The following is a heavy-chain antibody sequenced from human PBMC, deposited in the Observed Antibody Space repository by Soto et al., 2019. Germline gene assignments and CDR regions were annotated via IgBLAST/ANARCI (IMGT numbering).Heavy chain of an antibody. CDR1: GFTFSSYG. CDR3: ARDGSGAAANPYFDY. J-gene: IGHJ4*02. V-gene: IGHV3-30*03. CDR2: ISHDGSDK. D-gene: IGHD2-2*01. Sequence: GGSLRLSCAASGFTFSSYGFHWVRQAPGKGLEWVALISHDGSDKKYADSVTGRFTISRDNSKNTLYLQMNSLRAEDTAVYYCARDGSGAAANPYFDYWGQGTLVTVSS.